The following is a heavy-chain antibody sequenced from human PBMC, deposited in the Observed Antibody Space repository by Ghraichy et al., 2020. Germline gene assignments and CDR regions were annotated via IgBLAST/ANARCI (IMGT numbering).Heavy chain of an antibody. V-gene: IGHV1-24*01. J-gene: IGHJ3*02. Sequence: ASVKVSCKVSGYTLTELSMHWVRQAPGKGLEWMGGFDHEDGETIYAQKFQGRVTMTEDTSTDTAYMELSSLRYEDTAVYYCANKPESSWYSPDAFDIWGQGTMVTVSS. CDR1: GYTLTELS. CDR3: ANKPESSWYSPDAFDI. D-gene: IGHD6-13*01. CDR2: FDHEDGET.